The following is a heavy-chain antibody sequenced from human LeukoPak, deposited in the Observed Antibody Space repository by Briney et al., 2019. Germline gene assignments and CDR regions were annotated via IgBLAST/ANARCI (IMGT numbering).Heavy chain of an antibody. Sequence: GASVKVSCKASGYTFTSYYMHWVRQAPGQGLEWMGIINPSGGSTSYAQKFQGRVTMTRDTSTSTVYMELSSLRSEDTAVLYCARTPNDFWSGYPYYYYGMDVWGQGTTVTVSS. CDR1: GYTFTSYY. J-gene: IGHJ6*02. D-gene: IGHD3-3*01. CDR3: ARTPNDFWSGYPYYYYGMDV. V-gene: IGHV1-46*01. CDR2: INPSGGST.